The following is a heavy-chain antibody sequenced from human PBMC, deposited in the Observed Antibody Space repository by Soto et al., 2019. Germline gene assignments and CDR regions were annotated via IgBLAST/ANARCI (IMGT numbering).Heavy chain of an antibody. V-gene: IGHV3-21*01. J-gene: IGHJ4*02. Sequence: EVQLVESGGGLVKPGGSLRLSRAASGFTFSSYSMNWVRQAPGKGLEWVSSISSSSSYIYYADSVKGRFTISRDNAKNSLYLQMNSLRAEDTAVYYCAREAYYFDYWGQGTLVTVSS. CDR3: AREAYYFDY. D-gene: IGHD2-21*01. CDR2: ISSSSSYI. CDR1: GFTFSSYS.